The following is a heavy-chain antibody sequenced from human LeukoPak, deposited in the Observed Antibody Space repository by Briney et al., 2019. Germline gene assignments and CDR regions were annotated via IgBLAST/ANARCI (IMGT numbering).Heavy chain of an antibody. CDR3: ARDRVYYYDSSGYYPSYFDY. D-gene: IGHD3-22*01. CDR1: GYTFTGYY. Sequence: ASVKVSCKASGYTFTGYYMHWVRQAPGQGLEWMGWINPNSGGTNYAQKFQGRVTMTRDTSISTAYMELSRLRSDNTAVYYCARDRVYYYDSSGYYPSYFDYWGQGTLVTVSS. CDR2: INPNSGGT. J-gene: IGHJ4*02. V-gene: IGHV1-2*02.